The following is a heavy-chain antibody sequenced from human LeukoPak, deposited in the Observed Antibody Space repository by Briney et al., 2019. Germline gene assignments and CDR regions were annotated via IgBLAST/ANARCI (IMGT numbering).Heavy chain of an antibody. CDR3: ARDGYCSSTGCSAYFFDS. CDR2: ISYDGTNK. Sequence: GRSLRLSCAASGFTFSSYAMHWVRQAPGKGLHWVAVISYDGTNKYYADSVKGRFTISRDNSKNTLYLKLNSLRPEDTALYYCARDGYCSSTGCSAYFFDSWGQGTLVTVSS. J-gene: IGHJ4*02. V-gene: IGHV3-30-3*01. CDR1: GFTFSSYA. D-gene: IGHD2-2*03.